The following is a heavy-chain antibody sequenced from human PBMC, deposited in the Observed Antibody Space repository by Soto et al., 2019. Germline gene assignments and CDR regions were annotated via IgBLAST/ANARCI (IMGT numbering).Heavy chain of an antibody. Sequence: QVQLQQWGAGLLKPSETLSLTCAVNTESFSNYYWGWIRQPPGKGLEWVGEINDSGNTNYSPSLKGRVTISVDTFKNQFSLKLASVTAADTAIYYCVGGRGRLVGFDYWGQGTLVTVSS. CDR3: VGGRGRLVGFDY. J-gene: IGHJ4*02. D-gene: IGHD2-8*02. CDR2: INDSGNT. CDR1: TESFSNYY. V-gene: IGHV4-34*01.